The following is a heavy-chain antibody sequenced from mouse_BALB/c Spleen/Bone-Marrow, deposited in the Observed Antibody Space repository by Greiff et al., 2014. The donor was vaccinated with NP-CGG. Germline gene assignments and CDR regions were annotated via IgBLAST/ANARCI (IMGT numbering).Heavy chain of an antibody. CDR1: GYAFTNYL. V-gene: IGHV1-54*01. J-gene: IGHJ4*01. Sequence: ESGAELVRPGTSVKVSCKASGYAFTNYLIEWVKQRPGQGLEWTGVINPGSGGTNYNEKFKGKATLTADKSSSTAYMQLSSLTSDDSAVYFCARWDFAMDYWGQGTSVTVSS. CDR2: INPGSGGT. CDR3: ARWDFAMDY.